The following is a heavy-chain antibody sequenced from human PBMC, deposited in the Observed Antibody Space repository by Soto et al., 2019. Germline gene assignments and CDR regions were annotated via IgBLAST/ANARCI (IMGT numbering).Heavy chain of an antibody. J-gene: IGHJ6*02. CDR2: VHPNSGGT. Sequence: QVHLVQSGAEVKQPGASVKVSCKASGSTFTAYLMHWVRQAPGQGLEWMGWVHPNSGGTNYAQSFEGRVTMTRDTSINTAYMELSRLTSDDTAVYYCAKELQRGMDVWGQGTTVTVSS. CDR3: AKELQRGMDV. CDR1: GSTFTAYL. V-gene: IGHV1-2*02. D-gene: IGHD4-4*01.